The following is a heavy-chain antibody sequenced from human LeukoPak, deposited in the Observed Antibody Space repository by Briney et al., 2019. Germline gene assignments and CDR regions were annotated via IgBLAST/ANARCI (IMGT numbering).Heavy chain of an antibody. V-gene: IGHV1-8*01. Sequence: ASVKVSCKASGYTFTSYDINWVRQATGQGLEWMGWMNPNSGNTGYAQKFQGRVTMTRNTSISTAYMELSRLRSDDTAVYYCARGKVGATPEDYWGQGTLVTVSS. CDR1: GYTFTSYD. D-gene: IGHD1-26*01. CDR2: MNPNSGNT. J-gene: IGHJ4*02. CDR3: ARGKVGATPEDY.